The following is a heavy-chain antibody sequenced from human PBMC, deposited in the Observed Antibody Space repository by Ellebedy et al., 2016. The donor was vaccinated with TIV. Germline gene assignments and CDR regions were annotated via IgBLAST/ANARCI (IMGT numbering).Heavy chain of an antibody. CDR2: IYYSGST. CDR3: ARHHTVERGAIDY. Sequence: MPGGSLRLSCAVYGGSSSGYFWSWIRQPPGKGLEWIGSIYYSGSTYYYPSLKSRVTMSIDTSKNQFSLKLSSVTAADTAVYYCARHHTVERGAIDYWGQGTLVTVSS. J-gene: IGHJ4*02. CDR1: GGSSSGYF. V-gene: IGHV4-59*04. D-gene: IGHD1-1*01.